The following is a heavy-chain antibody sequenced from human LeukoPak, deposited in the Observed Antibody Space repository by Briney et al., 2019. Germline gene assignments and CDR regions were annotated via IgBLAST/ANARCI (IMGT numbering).Heavy chain of an antibody. J-gene: IGHJ5*02. V-gene: IGHV1-69*04. CDR2: IIPILGET. CDR3: ARDSGYSGSGSYHFDP. D-gene: IGHD3-10*01. CDR1: GGSFSSYG. Sequence: SVKVSCKASGGSFSSYGLSWVRQAPGQGLEWMGRIIPILGETTYAQKLQGRVTITADKTTSTAYMDLSSLIFEDTAVYYCARDSGYSGSGSYHFDPWGPGTLVTVSS.